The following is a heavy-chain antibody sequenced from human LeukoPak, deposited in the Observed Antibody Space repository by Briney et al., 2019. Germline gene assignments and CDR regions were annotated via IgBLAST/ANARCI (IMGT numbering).Heavy chain of an antibody. CDR2: INTNTGNP. CDR3: AREILRFDI. CDR1: GYTFTSYA. V-gene: IGHV7-4-1*02. J-gene: IGHJ3*02. Sequence: AASVKVSCKASGYTFTSYAMKWVRQAPGQGLEWMGWINTNTGNPTYAQGFTGRFVFSLDTSVSTAYLQISNLMPEDTAKYYCAREILRFDIWGQGTMVTVSS.